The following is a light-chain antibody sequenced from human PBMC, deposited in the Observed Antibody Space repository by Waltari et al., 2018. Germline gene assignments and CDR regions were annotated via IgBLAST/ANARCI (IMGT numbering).Light chain of an antibody. J-gene: IGKJ4*01. CDR1: QSVSSSY. Sequence: EIVLTQSPGTLSLSPGERATLSCRASQSVSSSYLAWYQQKPGQAPRLLIYDASSRATWRPDRFSGSGSGTDFTLTINRLEPEDFAVYYCQQYHSSPPTFGGGTKVEIK. CDR2: DAS. V-gene: IGKV3-20*01. CDR3: QQYHSSPPT.